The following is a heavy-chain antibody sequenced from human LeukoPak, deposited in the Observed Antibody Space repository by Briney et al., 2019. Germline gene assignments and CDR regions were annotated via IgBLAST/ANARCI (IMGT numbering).Heavy chain of an antibody. D-gene: IGHD1-1*01. CDR1: GYSISSGYY. CDR3: ARRAYSAAYWKHFDY. Sequence: SETLSLTCTVSGYSISSGYYWGWIRQPPGKGLEWIGIIYHSGSTYYNPSLKSRVTISVDTSKNQFSLKLSSVTAADTAVYFCARRAYSAAYWKHFDYWGQGTLVTVSS. CDR2: IYHSGST. V-gene: IGHV4-38-2*02. J-gene: IGHJ4*02.